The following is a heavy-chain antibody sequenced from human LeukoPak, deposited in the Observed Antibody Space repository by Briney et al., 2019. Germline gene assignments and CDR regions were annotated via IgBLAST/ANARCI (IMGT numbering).Heavy chain of an antibody. CDR3: AKDLYDSSGQTFDY. V-gene: IGHV3-23*01. D-gene: IGHD3-22*01. CDR2: VSGSGGST. CDR1: GFTFSSYA. Sequence: GGSLRLSCAASGFTFSSYAMSWVRQAPGEGLGWVSAVSGSGGSTYYADSVKGRFTISRDNSKKTLCLQMNSLRADDTAVYYCAKDLYDSSGQTFDYWGQGTLVTVSS. J-gene: IGHJ4*02.